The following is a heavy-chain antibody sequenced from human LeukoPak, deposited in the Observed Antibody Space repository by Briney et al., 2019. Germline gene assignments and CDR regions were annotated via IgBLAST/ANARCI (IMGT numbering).Heavy chain of an antibody. J-gene: IGHJ4*02. D-gene: IGHD1-26*01. CDR3: ARASSGSHGDY. V-gene: IGHV3-74*03. CDR2: INTDGSST. Sequence: PGGSLRLSCAASGFTFSSYWMHWVRQAPGKGLVWVSRINTDGSSTTYADSVKGRFTISRDNAKNTLYLQMNTLRVEDTAVYYCARASSGSHGDYWGQGTLVTVSS. CDR1: GFTFSSYW.